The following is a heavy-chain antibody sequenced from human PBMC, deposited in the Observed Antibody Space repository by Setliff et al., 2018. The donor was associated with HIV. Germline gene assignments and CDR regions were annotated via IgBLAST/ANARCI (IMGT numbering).Heavy chain of an antibody. D-gene: IGHD2-8*01. V-gene: IGHV1-2*02. Sequence: GASVKVSCKASGYNFTSHDINWVRQAPGQGLEWMGWITPNSGGTNYAQKFQGRVTLTRDTSISTAYMEVSNLRSDDTAVYYCAKMGSPVGPDAFDIWGQGTVVTVSS. J-gene: IGHJ3*02. CDR3: AKMGSPVGPDAFDI. CDR2: ITPNSGGT. CDR1: GYNFTSHD.